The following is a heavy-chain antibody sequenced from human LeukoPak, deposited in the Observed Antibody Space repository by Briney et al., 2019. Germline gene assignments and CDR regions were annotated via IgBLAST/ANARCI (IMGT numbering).Heavy chain of an antibody. CDR2: ISQDGSEK. CDR1: GFTFSSYW. V-gene: IGHV3-7*01. CDR3: ARGSLRYCSSTSCYTEDRPFDY. Sequence: GGSLRLSYAASGFTFSSYWMSWVRQAPGKGLEWVANISQDGSEKYYVDSVKGRFTISRDNAKNSLYLQMNSLRAEDTAVYYCARGSLRYCSSTSCYTEDRPFDYWGQGTLVTVSS. J-gene: IGHJ4*02. D-gene: IGHD2-2*02.